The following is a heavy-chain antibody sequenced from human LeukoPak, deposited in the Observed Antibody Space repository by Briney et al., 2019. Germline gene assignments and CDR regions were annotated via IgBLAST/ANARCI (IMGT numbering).Heavy chain of an antibody. V-gene: IGHV3-7*01. J-gene: IGHJ4*02. CDR1: GFTFSSYW. CDR3: ARVGGGDGSGWSTTDY. Sequence: GGSLRLSCVGSGFTFSSYWMSWVRQAPGKGLEWVANINQDGSEKYDVDSAKGRFTISRDNAKNSLYLQMNSLRVEDTGMYFCARVGGGDGSGWSTTDYWGQGTLVTISS. CDR2: INQDGSEK. D-gene: IGHD6-19*01.